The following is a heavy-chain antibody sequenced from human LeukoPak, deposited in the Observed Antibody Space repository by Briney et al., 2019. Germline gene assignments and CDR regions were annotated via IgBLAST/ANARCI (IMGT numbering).Heavy chain of an antibody. Sequence: GGSLRLSCAASGFIFSSHWMSWVRQAPGKGLEWVASIKEDGSEKSYMDSVKGRFTISRDNAKNSLYLQMSSLRAEDTAVYYCARVDYDILTGPSYYYGMDVWGQGTTVTVSS. CDR3: ARVDYDILTGPSYYYGMDV. J-gene: IGHJ6*02. D-gene: IGHD3-9*01. CDR2: IKEDGSEK. CDR1: GFIFSSHW. V-gene: IGHV3-7*03.